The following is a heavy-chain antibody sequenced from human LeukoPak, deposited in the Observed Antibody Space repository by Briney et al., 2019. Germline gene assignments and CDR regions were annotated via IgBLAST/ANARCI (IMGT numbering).Heavy chain of an antibody. CDR1: GYTFTSYG. V-gene: IGHV1-18*01. CDR3: ARDKSGDGDNDY. J-gene: IGHJ4*02. Sequence: ASVKVSCKASGYTFTSYGISWVRQGPGQGLEWMGWISAYNGNTNYAQKLQGRVTMTTDTSTSTAYMELRSLRSDDTAVYYCARDKSGDGDNDYWGQGTLVTVSS. D-gene: IGHD5-24*01. CDR2: ISAYNGNT.